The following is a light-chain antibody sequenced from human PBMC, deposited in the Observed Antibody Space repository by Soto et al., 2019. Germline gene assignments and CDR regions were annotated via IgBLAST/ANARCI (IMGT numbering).Light chain of an antibody. CDR1: QRFTNN. CDR2: GAS. J-gene: IGKJ1*01. CDR3: QQYNNRPRS. Sequence: EIVMTQSPATLSVSPGERVTLSCSASQRFTNNLAWYQQKPGQAPTLLIYGASTRAAGIPARFSGGESGTEFTVNFRSLQSEVSGGYYCQQYNNRPRSFGKGTKLDIK. V-gene: IGKV3-15*01.